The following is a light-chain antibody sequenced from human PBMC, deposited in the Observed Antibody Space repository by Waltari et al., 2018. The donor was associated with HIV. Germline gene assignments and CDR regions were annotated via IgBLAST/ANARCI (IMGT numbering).Light chain of an antibody. CDR1: QSVLYSPNNKNY. Sequence: IVMTQSPDSLAVSLGARATINCKSSQSVLYSPNNKNYLAWYQQKPGQPPRLLIYWASTRESGVPDRFSGSGSRTDFTLTISSLQAEDVAVYYCHQYASPPWTFGQGTKVEIK. V-gene: IGKV4-1*01. J-gene: IGKJ1*01. CDR3: HQYASPPWT. CDR2: WAS.